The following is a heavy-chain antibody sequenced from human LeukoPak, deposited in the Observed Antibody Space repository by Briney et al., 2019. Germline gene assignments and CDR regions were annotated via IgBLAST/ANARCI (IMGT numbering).Heavy chain of an antibody. J-gene: IGHJ4*02. V-gene: IGHV4-34*01. D-gene: IGHD6-13*01. Sequence: SETLSLTCAVYGGSFSGYYWSWIRQPPGKGLEWIGKINHSGSTNYNPSLKSRVTISVDTSKNQFSLKLSSVTAADTAVYYCARGGVAAAGHFDYWGQGTLVTVSS. CDR2: INHSGST. CDR3: ARGGVAAAGHFDY. CDR1: GGSFSGYY.